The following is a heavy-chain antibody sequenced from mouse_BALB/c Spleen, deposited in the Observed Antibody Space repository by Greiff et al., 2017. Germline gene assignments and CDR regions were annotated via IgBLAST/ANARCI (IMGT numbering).Heavy chain of an antibody. D-gene: IGHD4-1*01. CDR2: ISSGGSYT. Sequence: EEKLVESGGDLVKPGGSLKLSCAASGFTFSSYGMSWVRQTPDKRLEWVATISSGGSYTYYPDSVKGRFTISRDNAKNTLYLQMSSLKSEDTAMYYCARKLGPGFAYWGQGTLVTVSA. V-gene: IGHV5-6*01. J-gene: IGHJ3*01. CDR3: ARKLGPGFAY. CDR1: GFTFSSYG.